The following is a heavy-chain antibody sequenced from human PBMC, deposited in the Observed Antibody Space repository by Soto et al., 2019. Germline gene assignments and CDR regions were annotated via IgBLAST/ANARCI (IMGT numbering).Heavy chain of an antibody. D-gene: IGHD2-2*01. CDR1: GFTFSDYY. Sequence: GGSLRLSCAASGFTFSDYYMSWIRQAPGKGLEWVSYISSSGSTIYYADSVKGRFTISRDNAKNPLYLQMNSLRAEDTAVYYCARSRGYCSSTSCYRAWFDPWGQGTLVTVSS. CDR2: ISSSGSTI. J-gene: IGHJ5*02. V-gene: IGHV3-11*01. CDR3: ARSRGYCSSTSCYRAWFDP.